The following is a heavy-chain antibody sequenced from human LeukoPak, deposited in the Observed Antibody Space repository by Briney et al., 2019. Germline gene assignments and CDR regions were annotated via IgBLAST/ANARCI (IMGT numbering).Heavy chain of an antibody. CDR2: ITGSDGTS. V-gene: IGHV3-23*01. J-gene: IGHJ4*02. D-gene: IGHD3-9*01. Sequence: GGSLRLSCVASGFTFTNYAMSWVRQAPGKGPEWVSAITGSDGTSHYADSVKGRFTISRDNSKNTVYLQVNSLRAEDTAVYYCAKWGDYDILTGYYVPDYWGQGTLVTVSS. CDR3: AKWGDYDILTGYYVPDY. CDR1: GFTFTNYA.